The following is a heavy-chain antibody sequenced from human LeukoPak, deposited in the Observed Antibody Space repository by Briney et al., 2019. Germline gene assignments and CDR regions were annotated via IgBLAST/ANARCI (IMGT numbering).Heavy chain of an antibody. CDR3: AKDSSSWYFDY. V-gene: IGHV3-30*18. CDR2: ISYDGSNK. Sequence: PGRSLRLSCAASGFTFSSYGMHWVRQAPGKGLEWVAVISYDGSNKYYADSVKGRFTISRDNSKNTLYLQMNSLRAEDTAVYYCAKDSSSWYFDYWGQGTLVIVSS. CDR1: GFTFSSYG. D-gene: IGHD6-13*01. J-gene: IGHJ4*02.